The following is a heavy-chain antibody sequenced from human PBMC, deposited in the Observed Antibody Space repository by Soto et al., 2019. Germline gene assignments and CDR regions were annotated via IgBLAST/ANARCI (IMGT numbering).Heavy chain of an antibody. J-gene: IGHJ4*02. D-gene: IGHD6-19*01. V-gene: IGHV1-18*01. Sequence: QVQLVQSGGEVKKPGASVKVSCKASGYTFTKSDISWVRQAPGKGLEWMGWIRAYNGNTKYAQKFQGRVTKTTDTATSTAYMELRSLRSDDTAVYYWARDGSGWTHYWGQGTLVPVSS. CDR1: GYTFTKSD. CDR3: ARDGSGWTHY. CDR2: IRAYNGNT.